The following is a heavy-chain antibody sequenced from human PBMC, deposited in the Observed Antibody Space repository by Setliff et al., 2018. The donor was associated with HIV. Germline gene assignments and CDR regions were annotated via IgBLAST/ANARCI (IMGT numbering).Heavy chain of an antibody. V-gene: IGHV7-4-1*01. J-gene: IGHJ2*01. CDR3: ARYGSDWFFDL. CDR1: GYTFTTFG. CDR2: INTETGTP. Sequence: ASVKVSCKVSGYTFTTFGLSWVRQAPGQGLEWMGWINTETGTPMYAQGFTGRFVFSLDTSISTAYLQIDSLNAEDTAVYYCARYGSDWFFDLWGRGTLVTVSS. D-gene: IGHD4-17*01.